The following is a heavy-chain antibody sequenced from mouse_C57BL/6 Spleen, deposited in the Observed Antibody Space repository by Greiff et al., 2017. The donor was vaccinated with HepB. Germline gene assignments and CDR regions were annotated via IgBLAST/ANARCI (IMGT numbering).Heavy chain of an antibody. D-gene: IGHD2-10*01. Sequence: EVQLQESGPVLVKPGASVKMSCKASGYTFTDYYMNWVKQSHGKSLEWIGVINPYNGGTSYNQKFKGKATLTVDKSSSTAYMELNSLTSDDSAVYYCAREETYYGNYFFDYWGQGTTLTVSS. J-gene: IGHJ2*01. CDR3: AREETYYGNYFFDY. CDR2: INPYNGGT. V-gene: IGHV1-19*01. CDR1: GYTFTDYY.